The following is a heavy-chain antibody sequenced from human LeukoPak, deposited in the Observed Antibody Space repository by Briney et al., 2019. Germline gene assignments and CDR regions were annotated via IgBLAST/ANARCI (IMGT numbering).Heavy chain of an antibody. CDR3: AKDGPFTIFGVVPFDY. J-gene: IGHJ4*02. CDR1: GFTFSSYG. CDR2: ISYDGSNK. D-gene: IGHD3-3*01. V-gene: IGHV3-30*18. Sequence: PGGSLRLSCAASGFTFSSYGMHWVRQAPGKGLEWVAVISYDGSNKCYADSVKGRFTISRDNSKNTLYLQMNSLRAEDTAVYYCAKDGPFTIFGVVPFDYWGQGTLVTVSS.